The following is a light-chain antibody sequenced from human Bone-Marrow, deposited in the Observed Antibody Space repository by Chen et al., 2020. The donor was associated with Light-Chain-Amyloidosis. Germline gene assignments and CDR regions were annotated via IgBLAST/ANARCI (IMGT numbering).Light chain of an antibody. CDR1: DLPTKY. CDR3: QSADSSGTYEVI. Sequence: SYELTQPPSVSVSPGQTARLTCSGDDLPTKYAYWYQQKPGQAPVLVIHKDTERPSGSSERLSGTSAGTTATLTISGVQEEDEADYHCQSADSSGTYEVIFGGGTKLTVL. V-gene: IGLV3-25*03. J-gene: IGLJ2*01. CDR2: KDT.